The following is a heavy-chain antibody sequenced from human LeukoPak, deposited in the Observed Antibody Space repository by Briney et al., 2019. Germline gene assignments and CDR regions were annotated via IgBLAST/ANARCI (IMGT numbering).Heavy chain of an antibody. V-gene: IGHV1-69*05. J-gene: IGHJ5*02. Sequence: SVKVSCKASGGTFSSYAISWVRQAPGQGLEWMGRITPIFGTANYAQKFQGRVTITTDESTSTAYMELSSLRSEDTAVYYCARVSDYYDSSGYGFDPWGQGTLVTVSS. D-gene: IGHD3-22*01. CDR1: GGTFSSYA. CDR2: ITPIFGTA. CDR3: ARVSDYYDSSGYGFDP.